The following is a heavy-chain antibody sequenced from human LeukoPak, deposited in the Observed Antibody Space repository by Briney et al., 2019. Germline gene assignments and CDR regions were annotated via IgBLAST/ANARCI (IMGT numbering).Heavy chain of an antibody. CDR1: GFTFSSYS. Sequence: GGSLRLSCAASGFTFSSYSMNWVRQAPGKGLEWVSSISSSSSYIYNADSVKGRFTISRDNAKNSLYLQMNSLRAEDTAVYYCARHDHDIPGMDVWGKGTTVTISS. J-gene: IGHJ6*03. CDR2: ISSSSSYI. CDR3: ARHDHDIPGMDV. V-gene: IGHV3-21*01. D-gene: IGHD3-9*01.